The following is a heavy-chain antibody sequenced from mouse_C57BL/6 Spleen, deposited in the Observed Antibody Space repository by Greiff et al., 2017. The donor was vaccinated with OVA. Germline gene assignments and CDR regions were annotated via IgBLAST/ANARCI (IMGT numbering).Heavy chain of an antibody. CDR1: GYTFTSYW. CDR2: IDPSDSYT. Sequence: VQLQQSGAELVMPGASVKLSCKASGYTFTSYWMHWVKQRPGQGLEWIGEIDPSDSYTNYNQKFKGKSTLTVDKSSSTAYMQLSSLTSEDSAVYYCARLGIRGSRAYWGQGTLVTVSA. V-gene: IGHV1-69*01. CDR3: ARLGIRGSRAY. D-gene: IGHD1-1*01. J-gene: IGHJ3*01.